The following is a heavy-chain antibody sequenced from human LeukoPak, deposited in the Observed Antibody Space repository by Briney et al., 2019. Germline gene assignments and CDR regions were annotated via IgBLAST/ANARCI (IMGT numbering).Heavy chain of an antibody. V-gene: IGHV1-3*01. CDR2: FNAGNGNT. J-gene: IGHJ4*02. CDR3: AREGLRHMKYSSSWYANR. Sequence: ASVTVSCKASGYTFTSYAMHWVRQAPGQRLEWMGWFNAGNGNTKYSQKFQGRVTITRDTSASTAYMELSSLRSEDTAVYYCAREGLRHMKYSSSWYANRWGQGTLVTVSS. D-gene: IGHD6-13*01. CDR1: GYTFTSYA.